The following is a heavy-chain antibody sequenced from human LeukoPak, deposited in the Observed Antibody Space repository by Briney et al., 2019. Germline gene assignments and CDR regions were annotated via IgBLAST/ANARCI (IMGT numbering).Heavy chain of an antibody. D-gene: IGHD2-15*01. Sequence: PSETLSLTCAVSGGSISSSNWWSWVRPPPGKGLEWIGEIYHSGSTNYNPSLKSRVTISVDKSKNQFSLKLSSVTAADTAVYYCARGYCSGGSCYLWLDPWGQGTLVTVSS. J-gene: IGHJ5*02. CDR1: GGSISSSNW. V-gene: IGHV4-4*02. CDR3: ARGYCSGGSCYLWLDP. CDR2: IYHSGST.